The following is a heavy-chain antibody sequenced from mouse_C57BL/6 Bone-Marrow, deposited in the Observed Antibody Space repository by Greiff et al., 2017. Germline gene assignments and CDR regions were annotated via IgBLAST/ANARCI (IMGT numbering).Heavy chain of an antibody. CDR2: ISSGSSTI. J-gene: IGHJ4*01. CDR3: IYAMDY. CDR1: GFTFSDSG. V-gene: IGHV5-17*01. Sequence: EVKLMESGGGLVKPGGSLKLSCAASGFTFSDSGMHWVRQAPEKGLEWVAYISSGSSTIYYADTVKGRFTISRDNAKNTLFLQMTSLRSEDTAMYYCIYAMDYWGQGTSVTVSS.